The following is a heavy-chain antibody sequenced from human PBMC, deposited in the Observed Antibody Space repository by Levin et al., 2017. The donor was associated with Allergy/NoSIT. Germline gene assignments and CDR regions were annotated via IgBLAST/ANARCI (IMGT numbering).Heavy chain of an antibody. CDR1: GCTFSSYG. CDR2: ISYDGSGH. Sequence: GGSLRLSCESSGCTFSSYGMHWVRQAPGKGLEWVAVISYDGSGHHYADSVKGRYSISRENSKYKVYLQMDNLSAEDTATYYCERYDGRSPHWDCYYYGMDVWGLGTTVTVS. CDR3: ERYDGRSPHWDCYYYGMDV. J-gene: IGHJ6*02. D-gene: IGHD3/OR15-3a*01. V-gene: IGHV3-30*03.